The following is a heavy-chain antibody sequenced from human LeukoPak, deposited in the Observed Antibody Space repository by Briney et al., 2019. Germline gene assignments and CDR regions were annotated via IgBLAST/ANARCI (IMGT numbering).Heavy chain of an antibody. CDR3: ARGQGGAPPTYYYGSGSYKTPPQPPLDY. J-gene: IGHJ4*02. CDR2: IYHSGST. V-gene: IGHV4-30-2*01. D-gene: IGHD3-10*01. CDR1: GGSISSGGYS. Sequence: NPSETLSLTCAVSGGSISSGGYSWSWIRQPPGKGLEWIGYIYHSGSTYYNPSLKSRVTISVDTSKNQFSLKLSSVTAADTAVYYCARGQGGAPPTYYYGSGSYKTPPQPPLDYWGQGTLVTVSS.